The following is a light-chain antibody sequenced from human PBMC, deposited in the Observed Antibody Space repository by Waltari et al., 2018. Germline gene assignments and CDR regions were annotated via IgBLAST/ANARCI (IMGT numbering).Light chain of an antibody. V-gene: IGLV2-23*02. J-gene: IGLJ3*02. CDR1: SSDVGNSNH. Sequence: QSALTQPASVSGSPGQSITISCAGTSSDVGNSNHVSWYQQHPGRAPTLIICEVSERPSGVSKRFSGSKSGNTASLTISGLQPEDEADYYCYSYARTITFVFGGGTKLTVL. CDR3: YSYARTITFV. CDR2: EVS.